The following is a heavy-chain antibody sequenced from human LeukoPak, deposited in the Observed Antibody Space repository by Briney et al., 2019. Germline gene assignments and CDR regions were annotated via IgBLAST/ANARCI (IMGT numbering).Heavy chain of an antibody. J-gene: IGHJ3*02. V-gene: IGHV4-59*01. D-gene: IGHD1-26*01. CDR1: GGSISSYY. CDR3: ARVGATGAFDI. Sequence: PSEXXSXTCTVSGGSISSYYWSWIRQPPGKGLEWIGYIYYSGSTNYNPSLTSRVTISVDTSKNQFSLKLSSVTAADTAVYYCARVGATGAFDIWGQGTMVTVSS. CDR2: IYYSGST.